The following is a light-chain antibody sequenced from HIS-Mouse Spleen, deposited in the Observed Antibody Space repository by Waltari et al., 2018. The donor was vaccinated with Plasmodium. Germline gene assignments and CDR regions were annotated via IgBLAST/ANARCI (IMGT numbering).Light chain of an antibody. CDR3: AAWDDSLNGWV. CDR1: SSTLDSNT. V-gene: IGLV1-44*01. J-gene: IGLJ3*02. CDR2: SNN. Sequence: QSVLTQPPSASGTPGQRVTIPCSGSSSTLDSNTLNWYQQLPGTAPKLLIYSNNQRPSGVPDRFSGSKSGTSASLAISGLQSEDEADYYCAAWDDSLNGWVFGGGTKLTVL.